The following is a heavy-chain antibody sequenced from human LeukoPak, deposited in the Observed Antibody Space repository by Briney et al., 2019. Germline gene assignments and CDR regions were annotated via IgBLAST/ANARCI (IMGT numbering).Heavy chain of an antibody. CDR2: INHSGST. J-gene: IGHJ6*03. CDR1: GWSCSGYY. V-gene: IGHV4-34*01. CDR3: ARSYNRNFEYYYYMDV. Sequence: SETLSLTCAVYGWSCSGYYWSWIRQPPGKGLEWIGEINHSGSTNYNPSLKSRVTISVDTSKNQFPLKLSSMTAADTGVYYCARSYNRNFEYYYYMDVWGKETTVTVS. D-gene: IGHD1-14*01.